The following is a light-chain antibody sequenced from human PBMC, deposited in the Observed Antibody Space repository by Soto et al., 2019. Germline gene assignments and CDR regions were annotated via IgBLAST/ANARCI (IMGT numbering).Light chain of an antibody. J-gene: IGKJ4*01. CDR1: HDIAIY. Sequence: IQLTQSPSSLSASVGDRVTITCRASHDIAIYLAWYQQKPGEAPKLLIYAASTLYGGVPSRFSGSVSGTDFALTITSLQAEDFATYYWQQLRMYPSTFGGGTKVEIK. V-gene: IGKV1-9*01. CDR2: AAS. CDR3: QQLRMYPST.